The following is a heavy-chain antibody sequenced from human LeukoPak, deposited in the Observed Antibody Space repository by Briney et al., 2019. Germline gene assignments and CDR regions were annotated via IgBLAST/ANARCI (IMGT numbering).Heavy chain of an antibody. CDR2: ISSNGGST. D-gene: IGHD3-10*01. CDR1: GFTFSSYG. J-gene: IGHJ4*02. Sequence: GGSLRLSCAASGFTFSSYGMHWVRQAPGKGLEYVSAISSNGGSTYYANSVKGRFTISRDNSKNTLYLQMNSLRAEDTAVYYCARVPSSWFGESLDYWGQGTLVTVSS. CDR3: ARVPSSWFGESLDY. V-gene: IGHV3-64*01.